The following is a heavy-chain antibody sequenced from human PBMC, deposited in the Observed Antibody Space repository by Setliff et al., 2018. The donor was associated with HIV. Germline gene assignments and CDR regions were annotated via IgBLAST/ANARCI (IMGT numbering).Heavy chain of an antibody. J-gene: IGHJ5*02. CDR3: ASRLYYYYSSAYPREEGFDL. Sequence: SETLSLTCTVSGASIISNNDYCGWIRQPPGKGLEYIWIIYHSGSTYYNPSLKSRVTISKDTSKNPFSLKLSSVTAADTAVYYCASRLYYYYSSAYPREEGFDLWGQGTMVTVSS. CDR2: IYHSGST. V-gene: IGHV4-39*01. CDR1: GASIISNNDY. D-gene: IGHD3-22*01.